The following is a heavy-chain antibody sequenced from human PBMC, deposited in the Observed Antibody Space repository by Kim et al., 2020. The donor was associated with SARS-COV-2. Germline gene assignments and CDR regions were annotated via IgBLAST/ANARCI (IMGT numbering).Heavy chain of an antibody. Sequence: ASVKVSCKASGYTFTSYDINWVRQATGQGLEWMGWMNPNSGNTGYAQKFQGRVTMTRNTSISTAYMELSSLRSEDTAVYYCARRRRGSSTSPRYNWFDPWGQGTLVTVSS. CDR2: MNPNSGNT. CDR3: ARRRRGSSTSPRYNWFDP. D-gene: IGHD2-2*01. J-gene: IGHJ5*02. V-gene: IGHV1-8*01. CDR1: GYTFTSYD.